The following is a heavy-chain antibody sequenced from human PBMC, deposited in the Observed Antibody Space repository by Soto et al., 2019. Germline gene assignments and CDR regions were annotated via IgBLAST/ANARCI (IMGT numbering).Heavy chain of an antibody. CDR2: IYHSGST. D-gene: IGHD5-18*01. Sequence: SETLSLTCAVSSGSISSSNWWSWVRQPPGKGLEWIGEIYHSGSTNYNPSLKSRFTIPVDKAKNQFSLKLSSVTAADTAVYYCARLLDTAMEIDYWGQGTLVTVSS. CDR1: SGSISSSNW. J-gene: IGHJ4*02. CDR3: ARLLDTAMEIDY. V-gene: IGHV4-4*02.